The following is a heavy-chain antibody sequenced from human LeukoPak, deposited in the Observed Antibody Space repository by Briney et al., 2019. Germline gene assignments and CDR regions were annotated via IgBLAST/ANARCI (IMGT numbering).Heavy chain of an antibody. CDR3: ARALGAVAGPEDAFDI. J-gene: IGHJ3*02. Sequence: GASVKLSCKASGYTFTTYNINWVRKASGQGLEYMGWMNPNSANTGYAQKFQGRVTITRNTSISTAYMELSSLTSEDTAVYFCARALGAVAGPEDAFDIWGQGTMVTVSS. CDR1: GYTFTTYN. CDR2: MNPNSANT. D-gene: IGHD6-19*01. V-gene: IGHV1-8*03.